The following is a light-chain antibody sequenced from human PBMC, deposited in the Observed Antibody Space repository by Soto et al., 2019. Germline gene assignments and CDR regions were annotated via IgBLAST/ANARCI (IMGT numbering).Light chain of an antibody. CDR3: QHYNSYSEA. J-gene: IGKJ1*01. V-gene: IGKV1-5*03. Sequence: DIRMTQSPTSLSPSVGDMVTITCRASQTISSWLAWYQQKPGKAPKLLIYKASTLKSGVPSRFSGSGSGTEFTLTISSLQPDDFATYYCQHYNSYSEAVGQGSKVEI. CDR2: KAS. CDR1: QTISSW.